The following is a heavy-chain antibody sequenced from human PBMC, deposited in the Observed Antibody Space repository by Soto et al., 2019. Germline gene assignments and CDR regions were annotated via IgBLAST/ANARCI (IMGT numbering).Heavy chain of an antibody. V-gene: IGHV3-43*01. CDR3: AKDRDYGDYRWSVIDY. Sequence: GGSLRLSCAASGFTFDDYTMHLVRQSPGKGLEWVSLISLDGGSTYYADSVKGRFTISRDKSKNSLYLQMNSLRTEDTALYYCAKDRDYGDYRWSVIDYWGQGNRVTVYS. D-gene: IGHD4-17*01. CDR1: GFTFDDYT. CDR2: ISLDGGST. J-gene: IGHJ4*02.